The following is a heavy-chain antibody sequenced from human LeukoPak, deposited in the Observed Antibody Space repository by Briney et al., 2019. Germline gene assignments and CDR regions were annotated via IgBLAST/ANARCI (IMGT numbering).Heavy chain of an antibody. V-gene: IGHV4-39*07. D-gene: IGHD4-17*01. Sequence: GSLRLSCAASGFTFSSYAMNWVRQAPGKGLEWIGSMSYSGRTYYNPSLKTRVTVSLDTSKNQFSLNLISVTAADTAVYYCAREYGGYAFDYWGQGTLVTVSS. CDR3: AREYGGYAFDY. CDR1: GFTFSSYA. CDR2: MSYSGRT. J-gene: IGHJ4*02.